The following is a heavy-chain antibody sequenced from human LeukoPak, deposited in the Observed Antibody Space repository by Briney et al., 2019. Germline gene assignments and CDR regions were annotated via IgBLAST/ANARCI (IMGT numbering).Heavy chain of an antibody. CDR2: INHSGST. D-gene: IGHD2-15*01. CDR1: GGSFSGYY. V-gene: IGHV4-34*01. Sequence: PSETLSLTCAVYGGSFSGYYWSWIRQPPGKGLEWIGEINHSGSTNYNPSLKSRVTISVDTSKNQFSLKLSSVTAADTAVYYCAALGYCSGGSCSLNYPFDYWGQGTLVTVSS. J-gene: IGHJ4*02. CDR3: AALGYCSGGSCSLNYPFDY.